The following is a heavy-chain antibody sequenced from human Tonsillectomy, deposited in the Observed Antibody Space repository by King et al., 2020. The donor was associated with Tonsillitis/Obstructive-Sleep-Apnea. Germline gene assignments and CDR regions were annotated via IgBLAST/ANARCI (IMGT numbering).Heavy chain of an antibody. CDR3: ARELGIGVFDI. V-gene: IGHV3-11*05. CDR1: GFTFRDYY. D-gene: IGHD7-27*01. CDR2: LSRISSYT. Sequence: VQLVESGGGLVKPGGSLRLSCAASGFTFRDYYMSWIRQAPGKGLEWVSYLSRISSYTNYADTVKGRFTISRDNAKNSLYLQMNSLRAEDTAVYYCARELGIGVFDIWGQGTMVTVSS. J-gene: IGHJ3*02.